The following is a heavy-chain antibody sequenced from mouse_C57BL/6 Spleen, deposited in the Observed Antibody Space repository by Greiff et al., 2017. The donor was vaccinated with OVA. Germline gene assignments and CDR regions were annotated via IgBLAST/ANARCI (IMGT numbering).Heavy chain of an antibody. Sequence: QVQLKQSGPELVKPGASVKISCKASGYAFSSSWMNWVKQRPGKGLEWIGRIYPGDGDTNYNGKFKGKATLTADKSSSTAYMQLSSLTSEDSAVYFCARRTYYYGSSYDAMDYWGQGTSVTVSS. CDR1: GYAFSSSW. J-gene: IGHJ4*01. D-gene: IGHD1-1*01. CDR2: IYPGDGDT. CDR3: ARRTYYYGSSYDAMDY. V-gene: IGHV1-82*01.